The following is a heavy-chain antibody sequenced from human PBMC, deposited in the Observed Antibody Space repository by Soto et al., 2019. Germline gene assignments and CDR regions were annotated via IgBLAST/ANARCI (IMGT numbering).Heavy chain of an antibody. CDR1: GYTFSSYA. D-gene: IGHD6-19*01. J-gene: IGHJ4*02. CDR2: ISASGGST. Sequence: EVQLLESGGGLVQPGGSLRLSCAASGYTFSSYAMSWVRQAPGKGLEWVSGISASGGSTHYADSVKGRFTISRDNSKNTLYLQMNNLGAEDTALYYSTKDLYRNGCTQVHGWWGQGTLLTVSS. CDR3: TKDLYRNGCTQVHGW. V-gene: IGHV3-23*01.